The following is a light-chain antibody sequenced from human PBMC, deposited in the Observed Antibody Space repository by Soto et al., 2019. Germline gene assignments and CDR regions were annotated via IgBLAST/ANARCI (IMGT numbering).Light chain of an antibody. CDR1: PSIGHF. Sequence: DIQMTQSPSSLSASVGATITITCRSRPSIGHFLNWYQLKPGKVPKLLIYGASTMDTGVPSRFSRSGSGTDFTLTIISMLHEDSASYCFQQRDSSWAKFGGGTTVAIQ. V-gene: IGKV1-39*01. CDR2: GAS. CDR3: QQRDSSWAK. J-gene: IGKJ4*01.